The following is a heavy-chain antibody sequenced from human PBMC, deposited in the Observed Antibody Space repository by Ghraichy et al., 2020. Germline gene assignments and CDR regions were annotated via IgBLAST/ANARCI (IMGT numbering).Heavy chain of an antibody. D-gene: IGHD4-17*01. J-gene: IGHJ4*02. CDR1: HDSITTSF. V-gene: IGHV4-4*07. CDR3: ARWFRDYGEYFDY. Sequence: SETLSLTCTVSHDSITTSFWSWIRQPAGKTLEWIGRIYGSGNTRYNPSLRSRVTMSADTAKNQFSLKLTSVTAADTAVYYCARWFRDYGEYFDYWGQGILVTVSS. CDR2: IYGSGNT.